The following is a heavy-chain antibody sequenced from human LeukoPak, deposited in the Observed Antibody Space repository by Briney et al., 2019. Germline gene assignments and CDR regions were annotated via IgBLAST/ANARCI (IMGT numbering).Heavy chain of an antibody. V-gene: IGHV3-48*01. D-gene: IGHD2-15*01. Sequence: GGSLRLSCAASGFTFSSYSMNWVRQAPGKGLEWVSYISSSSSTIYYADSVKGRFTISRDNAKNSLYLQMNSLRAEDTAVYYCAKGGRYCSGGSCFIFDYWGQGTLVTVSS. CDR3: AKGGRYCSGGSCFIFDY. CDR2: ISSSSSTI. CDR1: GFTFSSYS. J-gene: IGHJ4*02.